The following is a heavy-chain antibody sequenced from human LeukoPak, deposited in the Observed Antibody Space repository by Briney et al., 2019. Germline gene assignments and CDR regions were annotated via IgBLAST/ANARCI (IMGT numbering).Heavy chain of an antibody. CDR3: ANSHFWSGFY. J-gene: IGHJ4*02. CDR1: GYTLTELS. CDR2: FDPEDGET. V-gene: IGHV1-24*01. Sequence: GASVKVSCKVSGYTLTELSMHWVRQAPGKGFEWMGGFDPEDGETIYAQKFQGRVTMSEDTSTDTAYMELSSLRSEDTAVYYCANSHFWSGFYWGQGTLVTVSS. D-gene: IGHD3-3*01.